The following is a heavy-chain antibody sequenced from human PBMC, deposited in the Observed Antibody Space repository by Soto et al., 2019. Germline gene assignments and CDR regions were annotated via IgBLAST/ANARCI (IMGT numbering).Heavy chain of an antibody. Sequence: SETLSLTCAVYGGSFSGYYWSWIRQPPGKGLELIGEINHSGSTNYNPSLKSRVTISVDTSKNQFSLKLSSVTAADTAVYYCGREGYCSGCSCYSRTLDYGGQVTLVTVPS. CDR1: GGSFSGYY. J-gene: IGHJ4*02. CDR3: GREGYCSGCSCYSRTLDY. D-gene: IGHD2-15*01. V-gene: IGHV4-34*01. CDR2: INHSGST.